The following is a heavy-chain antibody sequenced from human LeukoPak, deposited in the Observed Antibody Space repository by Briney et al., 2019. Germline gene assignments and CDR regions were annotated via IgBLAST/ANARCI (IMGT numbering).Heavy chain of an antibody. D-gene: IGHD1-1*01. V-gene: IGHV1-46*01. J-gene: IGHJ5*01. Sequence: ASVKASCKASGNTFIGYWIHWVRQAPGQGLEWMGAINPRGDATIGAQKFQGRVTTTRDTSTSTVYIELSSLRSEDTAVYYCAREGQQLKHFDFLGQGTLVTGSS. CDR1: GNTFIGYW. CDR2: INPRGDAT. CDR3: AREGQQLKHFDF.